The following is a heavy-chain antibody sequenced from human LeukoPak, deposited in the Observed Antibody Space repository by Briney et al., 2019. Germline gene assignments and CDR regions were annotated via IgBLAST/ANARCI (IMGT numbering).Heavy chain of an antibody. D-gene: IGHD1-26*01. J-gene: IGHJ6*03. V-gene: IGHV1-18*01. CDR1: GYTFTSYG. Sequence: ASVKVSCKASGYTFTSYGISWVRQAPGQGLEWMGWISAYNGNTNYAQKLQGRVTMTTDTSTSTAYTELRSLRSDDTAVYYCARIPPWGATKFYYYYYMDVWGKGTTVTVSS. CDR2: ISAYNGNT. CDR3: ARIPPWGATKFYYYYYMDV.